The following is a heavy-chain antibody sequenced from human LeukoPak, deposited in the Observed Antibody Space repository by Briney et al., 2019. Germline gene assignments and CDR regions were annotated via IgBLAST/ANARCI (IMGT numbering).Heavy chain of an antibody. CDR1: GGSISSGGYY. D-gene: IGHD2-2*01. V-gene: IGHV4-31*03. CDR3: ARDAYCSSTSCYGYFDL. J-gene: IGHJ2*01. Sequence: SQTLSLTCTVSGGSISSGGYYWSWIRQHPGEGLEWIGYIYYSGSTYYNPSLKSRVTISVDTSKNQFSLKLSSVTAADTAVYYCARDAYCSSTSCYGYFDLWSRGTLVTVSS. CDR2: IYYSGST.